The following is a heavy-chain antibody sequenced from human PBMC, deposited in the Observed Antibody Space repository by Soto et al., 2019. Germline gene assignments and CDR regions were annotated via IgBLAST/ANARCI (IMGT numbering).Heavy chain of an antibody. D-gene: IGHD5-18*01. Sequence: PGGSLRLSCAASGFTFTTYDMNWVRQAPGKGLEWLSYISRSSGAIYYADSVKGRFAISRDNGKRSLFLQMNSLRAEDTAVYYCASDDSDMARRSGMDVWGKGTRVTVSS. J-gene: IGHJ6*04. V-gene: IGHV3-48*01. CDR1: GFTFTTYD. CDR3: ASDDSDMARRSGMDV. CDR2: ISRSSGAI.